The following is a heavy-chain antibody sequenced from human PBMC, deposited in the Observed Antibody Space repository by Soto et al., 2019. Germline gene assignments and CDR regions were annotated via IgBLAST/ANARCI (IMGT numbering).Heavy chain of an antibody. CDR2: IFPGDSDT. CDR3: ARGGYTGSYSPFDY. D-gene: IGHD3-10*01. Sequence: GESLKISCKGSGYTFTNYWIAWVRQMPGKGLEWMGIIFPGDSDTTYSPSFQGQVTISADKSISTVYLQWRSLKASDTAMYFCARGGYTGSYSPFDYWGQGTLVTVSS. J-gene: IGHJ4*02. CDR1: GYTFTNYW. V-gene: IGHV5-51*01.